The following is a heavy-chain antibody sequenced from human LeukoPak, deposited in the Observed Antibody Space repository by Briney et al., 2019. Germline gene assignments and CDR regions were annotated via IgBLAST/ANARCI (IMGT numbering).Heavy chain of an antibody. CDR1: GGSISSGGFH. J-gene: IGHJ4*02. D-gene: IGHD1-26*01. CDR2: IHNTGST. CDR3: ARNRWELLHDF. V-gene: IGHV4-61*02. Sequence: SQTLSLTCTVSGGSISSGGFHWSWIRQAAGKGLEWIGRIHNTGSTNYNPSLTSRVVLSVDPSKNRFFLKLSSVTAADTAVYYCARNRWELLHDFWGQGTLVTVSS.